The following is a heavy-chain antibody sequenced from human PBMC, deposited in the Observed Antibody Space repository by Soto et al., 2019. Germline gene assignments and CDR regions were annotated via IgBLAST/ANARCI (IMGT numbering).Heavy chain of an antibody. D-gene: IGHD3-22*01. J-gene: IGHJ4*02. Sequence: SETLSFPCSVSGSSISSYYWIWIRQPPGKGLEWTWYIYYSGSTNYNPSLKGRVSISVHSSKNLCSLRIRSVNAGHSALYYCARAGCYGSRGYFLEYWGQGNVVTASS. CDR3: ARAGCYGSRGYFLEY. CDR2: IYYSGST. CDR1: GSSISSYY. V-gene: IGHV4-59*01.